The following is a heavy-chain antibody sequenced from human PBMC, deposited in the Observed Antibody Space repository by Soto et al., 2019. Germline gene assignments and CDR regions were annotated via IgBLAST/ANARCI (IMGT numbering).Heavy chain of an antibody. Sequence: QVQLVESGGGVVQPGRSLRLPCVVSGFTFSNYDMHWVRQAPGKGLEWVAAVSSDGRNKYYADSVRDRFTISRDNSKNTLPLQMNSLRADDTAIYYCAREVYVDFWSSYNTHPYYFDYWGQGTLVIVSS. D-gene: IGHD3-3*01. J-gene: IGHJ4*02. CDR3: AREVYVDFWSSYNTHPYYFDY. V-gene: IGHV3-30*04. CDR2: VSSDGRNK. CDR1: GFTFSNYD.